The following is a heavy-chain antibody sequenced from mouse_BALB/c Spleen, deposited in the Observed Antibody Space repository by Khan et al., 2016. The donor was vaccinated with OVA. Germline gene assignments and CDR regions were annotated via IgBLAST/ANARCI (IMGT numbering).Heavy chain of an antibody. Sequence: EVKLVESGGDLVKPGGSLKLSCAASGFTFSTYGMSWVRQTPDKRLEWVATISTGGSYTYYPDSVKGRFTISRDNAKNNMYLHMSSLTYEDTAMFYCARLAYYYDSEGFAYWGQGTLVTVSA. J-gene: IGHJ3*01. D-gene: IGHD1-1*01. CDR3: ARLAYYYDSEGFAY. CDR2: ISTGGSYT. CDR1: GFTFSTYG. V-gene: IGHV5-6*02.